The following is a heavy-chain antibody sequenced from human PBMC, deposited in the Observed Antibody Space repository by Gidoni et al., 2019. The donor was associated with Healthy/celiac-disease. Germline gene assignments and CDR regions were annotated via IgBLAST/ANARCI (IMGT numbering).Heavy chain of an antibody. CDR3: ASIAARFDAFDI. J-gene: IGHJ3*02. Sequence: EVQLVESGGGLVKPGGSLRLSCAASGFTFSSYSMNWVRQAPGKGLEWVSSISSSSSYIYYADSVKGRFTISRDNAKNSLYLQMNSLRAEDTAVYYCASIAARFDAFDIWGQGTMVTVSS. D-gene: IGHD6-6*01. CDR2: ISSSSSYI. V-gene: IGHV3-21*01. CDR1: GFTFSSYS.